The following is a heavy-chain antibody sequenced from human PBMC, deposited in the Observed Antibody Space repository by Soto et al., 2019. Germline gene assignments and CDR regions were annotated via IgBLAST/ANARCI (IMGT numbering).Heavy chain of an antibody. Sequence: PGGSLRLSCAASGFTFSDYYMSWIRQAPGKGLEWVSYISSSSSYTNYADSVKGRFTISRDNAKNSLYLQMNSLRAEDTAVYYCAREDSSGALDYWGQGTLVTVSS. J-gene: IGHJ4*02. D-gene: IGHD3-22*01. CDR2: ISSSSSYT. CDR3: AREDSSGALDY. CDR1: GFTFSDYY. V-gene: IGHV3-11*06.